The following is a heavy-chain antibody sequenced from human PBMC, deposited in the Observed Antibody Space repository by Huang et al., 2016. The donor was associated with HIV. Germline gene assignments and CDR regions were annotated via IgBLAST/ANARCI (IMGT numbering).Heavy chain of an antibody. CDR3: ASCIEVAGTMGVLDY. J-gene: IGHJ4*02. V-gene: IGHV3-15*01. D-gene: IGHD6-19*01. CDR1: GFTFNNAW. Sequence: EAQLVESGGGLVRPGGSLRLSCAASGFTFNNAWMNWVRQVPGNGLEWGVRFKGKTDDVATEYAAPVKGRFTISRDDSEDTLYLQMNSLKTEDTAVYYCASCIEVAGTMGVLDYWGRGALVTVSS. CDR2: FKGKTDDVAT.